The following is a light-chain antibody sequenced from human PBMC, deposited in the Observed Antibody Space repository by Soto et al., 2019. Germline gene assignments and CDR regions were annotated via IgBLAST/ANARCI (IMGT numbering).Light chain of an antibody. CDR3: SAFTGTTYV. Sequence: QSALTQPASVSGSPGQSITLSCTGTSSDVGGNKYVSWYQHYPGKAPKLMICDVSNRPSGVSNRFAGSKSGNTASLTISGLQAEDEDDYYCSAFTGTTYVFGTGTKLTVL. V-gene: IGLV2-14*03. CDR1: SSDVGGNKY. CDR2: DVS. J-gene: IGLJ1*01.